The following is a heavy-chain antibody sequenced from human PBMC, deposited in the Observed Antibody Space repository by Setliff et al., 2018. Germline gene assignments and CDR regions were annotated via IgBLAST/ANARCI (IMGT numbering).Heavy chain of an antibody. V-gene: IGHV4-34*01. Sequence: NPSETLSLTCAIYGQSFSDYYWSWVRQPPGKGLEWIEEIYHSGSTNYNPSLKSRVTISVDTSKNQFSLKLSSVTAADTAVYYCARDRQYCSSPTCYSSYFYYYGMDVWGQGTTVTVSS. CDR2: IYHSGST. CDR3: ARDRQYCSSPTCYSSYFYYYGMDV. D-gene: IGHD2-2*02. CDR1: GQSFSDYY. J-gene: IGHJ6*02.